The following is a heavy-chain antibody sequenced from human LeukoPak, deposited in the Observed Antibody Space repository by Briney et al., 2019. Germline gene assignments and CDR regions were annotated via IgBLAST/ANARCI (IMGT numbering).Heavy chain of an antibody. V-gene: IGHV1-2*02. CDR1: GYTFTSYY. Sequence: ASVKVSCKASGYTFTSYYMHWVRQAPGQGLEWMGWINPNSGGTNYAQKFQGRVTMTRDTSISTAYMELSRLRSDDTAVYYCAREIIVVPAAMPLDPWGQGTLVTVSS. D-gene: IGHD2-2*01. CDR2: INPNSGGT. CDR3: AREIIVVPAAMPLDP. J-gene: IGHJ5*02.